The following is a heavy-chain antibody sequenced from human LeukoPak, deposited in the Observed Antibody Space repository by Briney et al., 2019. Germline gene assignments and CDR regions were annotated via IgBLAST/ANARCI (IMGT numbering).Heavy chain of an antibody. D-gene: IGHD3-10*01. CDR3: VKAGAASGARPWYFDL. CDR1: GFTFSSYG. J-gene: IGHJ2*01. Sequence: GGSLRLSCAASGFTFSSYGMPWVRQAPGKGLEWVALIPYDGSNKYYADSVKGRFTISRDNSKNTLYLQMNSLRVEDTAVYYCVKAGAASGARPWYFDLWGRGTLVTASS. V-gene: IGHV3-30*18. CDR2: IPYDGSNK.